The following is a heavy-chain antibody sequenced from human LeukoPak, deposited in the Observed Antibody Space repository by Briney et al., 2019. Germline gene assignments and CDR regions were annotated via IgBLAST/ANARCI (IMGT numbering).Heavy chain of an antibody. CDR1: GFTFSGSA. D-gene: IGHD2-15*01. J-gene: IGHJ4*02. CDR3: AKSLTPYCSGGSCYSSSFDY. CDR2: IRSKANSYAT. V-gene: IGHV3-73*01. Sequence: GGSLRLSCAASGFTFSGSAMHWVRQASGKGLEWVGRIRSKANSYATAYAASVKGRFTISRDDSKNTAYLQMNSLRAEDTAVYYCAKSLTPYCSGGSCYSSSFDYWGQGTLVTVSS.